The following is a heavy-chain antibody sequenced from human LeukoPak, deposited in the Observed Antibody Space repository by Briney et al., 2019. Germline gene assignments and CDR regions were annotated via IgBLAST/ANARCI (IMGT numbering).Heavy chain of an antibody. CDR2: ISGSGGST. J-gene: IGHJ4*02. Sequence: PGGSLRVSRAASGFTFSSYAMSWVRQAPGKGLEWVTAISGSGGSTYYADSVKGRFTISRDNSKNTLYLQMNSLRAEDTAVYYCVKDSSSWFFDYWGQGTLVTVSS. D-gene: IGHD6-13*01. CDR3: VKDSSSWFFDY. V-gene: IGHV3-23*01. CDR1: GFTFSSYA.